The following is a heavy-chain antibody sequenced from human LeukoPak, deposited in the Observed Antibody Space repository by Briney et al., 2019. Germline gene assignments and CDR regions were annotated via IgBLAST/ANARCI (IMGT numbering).Heavy chain of an antibody. D-gene: IGHD3-16*01. Sequence: PGGSLRLSCAASGVTFSNYAMHWGRQAPGKGLEWVAFTRLDGSKKYHADSVKGRFTISRDNTKNTLYLQMNSLRPEDTAMYYCAILGTEILLAGLGYWGQGTLVTVSS. V-gene: IGHV3-30*02. CDR1: GVTFSNYA. CDR2: TRLDGSKK. CDR3: AILGTEILLAGLGY. J-gene: IGHJ4*02.